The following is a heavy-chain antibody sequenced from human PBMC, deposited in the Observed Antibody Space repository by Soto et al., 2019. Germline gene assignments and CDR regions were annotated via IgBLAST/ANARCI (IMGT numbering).Heavy chain of an antibody. Sequence: QVQLVQYGAEVKKPGASVKVSCKASGYTFTGYYMHWVRQAPGQGLEWMGWIHPNSGGTNYAQKVQGRVTMTRDTSISTAYRELSRLRSYDTAVYYCARRVNCNNGVCPDLFDPWGQGTLVTVCS. CDR3: ARRVNCNNGVCPDLFDP. J-gene: IGHJ5*02. V-gene: IGHV1-2*02. CDR2: IHPNSGGT. D-gene: IGHD2-8*01. CDR1: GYTFTGYY.